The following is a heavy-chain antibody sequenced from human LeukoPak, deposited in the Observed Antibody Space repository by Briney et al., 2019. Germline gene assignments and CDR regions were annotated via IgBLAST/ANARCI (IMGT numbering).Heavy chain of an antibody. CDR3: ARGGDSSSSFYYYYMDV. CDR2: IYTSGST. J-gene: IGHJ6*03. CDR1: GGSISSYY. D-gene: IGHD6-6*01. V-gene: IGHV4-4*07. Sequence: SETLSLTCTVSGGSISSYYWSWIRQPAGKGLEWIGRIYTSGSTNYNPSLKSRVTMSVDTSKNQFSLKLSSVTAADTAVYYCARGGDSSSSFYYYYMDVWGKGTTVTVSS.